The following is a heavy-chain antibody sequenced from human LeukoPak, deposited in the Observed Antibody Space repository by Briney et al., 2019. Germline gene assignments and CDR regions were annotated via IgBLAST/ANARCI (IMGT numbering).Heavy chain of an antibody. J-gene: IGHJ4*02. CDR2: IYHSGST. V-gene: IGHV4-38-2*02. CDR1: GYSISSGNY. Sequence: PSETLSLTCSVSGYSISSGNYWGWIRLPPGKGLQWIGSIYHSGSTYYNPSLKSRVTISVDTSKNQFSLKLSSVTAADTAVYYCARAQGYCSGGSCYLWDYWGQGTLVTVSS. D-gene: IGHD2-15*01. CDR3: ARAQGYCSGGSCYLWDY.